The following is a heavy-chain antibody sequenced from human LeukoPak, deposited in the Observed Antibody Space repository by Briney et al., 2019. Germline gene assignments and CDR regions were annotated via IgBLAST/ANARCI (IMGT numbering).Heavy chain of an antibody. D-gene: IGHD5-24*01. CDR2: IYSGGST. CDR3: ARDGYNYYFDY. CDR1: GFTVSSNY. V-gene: IGHV3-53*01. J-gene: IGHJ4*02. Sequence: PGGSLRLSCAASGFTVSSNYMSWVRQAPGKGLEWVSVIYSGGSTYYADSVKGRFTISRDNSKNTLYLQMNSLRAEDTAVYYCARDGYNYYFDYWGQGTLVTVFS.